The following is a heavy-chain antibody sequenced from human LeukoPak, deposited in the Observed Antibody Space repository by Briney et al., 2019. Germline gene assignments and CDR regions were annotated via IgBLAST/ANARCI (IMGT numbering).Heavy chain of an antibody. CDR1: GFTFRHYW. CDR2: IKHDGSEE. Sequence: GGSLRLSCAASGFTFRHYWMTWVRQAPGKGLEWVANIKHDGSEEYYVDSVKGRFTISRDNAKNSLYLQMNSLRAEDTAVYYCACIRGGGVDYGGQGPLVTVS. CDR3: ACIRGGGVDY. J-gene: IGHJ4*02. V-gene: IGHV3-7*02. D-gene: IGHD3-3*02.